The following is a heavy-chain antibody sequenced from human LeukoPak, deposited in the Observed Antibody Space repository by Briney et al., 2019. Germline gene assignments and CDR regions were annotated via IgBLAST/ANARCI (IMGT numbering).Heavy chain of an antibody. V-gene: IGHV3-48*01. CDR2: ISSSSSTI. J-gene: IGHJ3*02. Sequence: GGSLRLSCAASGFTFSSYSMNWVRQAPGKGLEWVSYISSSSSTIYYADSVKGRFTISRDNAKNSLYLQMNSLRAEDTAVYYCAGTSPVGGFQNQVVDAFDIWGQGTMVTVSS. CDR1: GFTFSSYS. D-gene: IGHD1-14*01. CDR3: AGTSPVGGFQNQVVDAFDI.